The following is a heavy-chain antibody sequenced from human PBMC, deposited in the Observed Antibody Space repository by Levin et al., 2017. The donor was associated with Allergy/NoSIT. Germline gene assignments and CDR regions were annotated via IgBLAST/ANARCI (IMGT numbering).Heavy chain of an antibody. CDR3: ARVRWAGTTIIARTFDF. CDR1: GYTFTDYG. CDR2: ISGYNGGT. J-gene: IGHJ4*02. D-gene: IGHD1-7*01. V-gene: IGHV1-18*01. Sequence: PGGSLRLSCTASGYTFTDYGVAWMRQAPGQGLEWMGWISGYNGGTNYAQNLQGRVTMTTDTSTSTAYMELRSLRSDDTAVYYCARVRWAGTTIIARTFDFWGQGTLVTVSS.